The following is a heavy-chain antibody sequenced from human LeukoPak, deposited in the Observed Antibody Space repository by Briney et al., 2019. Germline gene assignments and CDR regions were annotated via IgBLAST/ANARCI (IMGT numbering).Heavy chain of an antibody. CDR3: ALRYCSSTSCYLL. CDR1: GFTFSSYA. CDR2: ISYDGSNK. V-gene: IGHV3-30*04. Sequence: PGRSLRLSCAASGFTFSSYAMHWVRQAPGKGLEWVAVISYDGSNKYYADSVKGRFTISRDNSKNTLYLQMNSLRAEDTAVYYCALRYCSSTSCYLLWGQGTLVTVSS. J-gene: IGHJ4*02. D-gene: IGHD2-2*01.